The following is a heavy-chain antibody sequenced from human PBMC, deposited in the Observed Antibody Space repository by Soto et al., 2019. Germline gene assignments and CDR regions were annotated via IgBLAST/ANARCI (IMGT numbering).Heavy chain of an antibody. V-gene: IGHV4-59*01. CDR2: IYYSGST. CDR3: ARGRGGWFINQLLNAFDI. Sequence: PSETLSLTCTVSGGSISSYYWSWIRQPPGKGLEWIGYIYYSGSTNYNPSLKSRVTISVDTSENQFSLKLSSVTAADTAVYYCARGRGGWFINQLLNAFDIWGQGTMVTVSS. CDR1: GGSISSYY. D-gene: IGHD2-2*01. J-gene: IGHJ3*02.